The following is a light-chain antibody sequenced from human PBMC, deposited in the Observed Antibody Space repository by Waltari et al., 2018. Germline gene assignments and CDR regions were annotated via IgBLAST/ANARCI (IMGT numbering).Light chain of an antibody. Sequence: DIQMTQSPSTLSASVGYRVTITCRASQSISSGLAWYQQKPGKAPKLLIYKASSLESGVPSRFSGSGSGTEFTLTISSLQPDDFATYYCQQYNSYSPWTFGQGTKVEIK. CDR1: QSISSG. J-gene: IGKJ1*01. CDR3: QQYNSYSPWT. V-gene: IGKV1-5*03. CDR2: KAS.